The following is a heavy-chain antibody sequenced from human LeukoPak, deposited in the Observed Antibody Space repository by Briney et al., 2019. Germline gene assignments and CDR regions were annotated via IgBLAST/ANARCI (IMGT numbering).Heavy chain of an antibody. J-gene: IGHJ4*02. CDR3: AEGGLPWWELYY. CDR2: ISGSGGST. D-gene: IGHD1-26*01. Sequence: GGSLRLSCAASGFTFSSYAMSWVRQAPGKGLEWVSAISGSGGSTYYADSVKGRFTISRDNSKNTLYLQMNSLRAEDTAVYYCAEGGLPWWELYYWGQGTLVTVSS. CDR1: GFTFSSYA. V-gene: IGHV3-23*01.